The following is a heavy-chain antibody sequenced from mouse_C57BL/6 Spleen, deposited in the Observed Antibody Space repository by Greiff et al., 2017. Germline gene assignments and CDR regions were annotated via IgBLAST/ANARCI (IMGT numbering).Heavy chain of an antibody. Sequence: QVQLQQSGAELVKPGASVKISCKASGYAFSSYWMNWVKQRPGKGLEWIGQIYPGDGDTNYTGKFKGKATLTADKSSSTAYMQLSSLNSEDSAVYFCARSPDYGSSYGFADWGQGTLVTVSA. J-gene: IGHJ3*01. V-gene: IGHV1-80*01. CDR3: ARSPDYGSSYGFAD. CDR1: GYAFSSYW. CDR2: IYPGDGDT. D-gene: IGHD1-1*01.